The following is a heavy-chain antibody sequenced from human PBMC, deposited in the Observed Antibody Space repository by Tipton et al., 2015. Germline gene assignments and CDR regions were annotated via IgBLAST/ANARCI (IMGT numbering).Heavy chain of an antibody. J-gene: IGHJ4*02. D-gene: IGHD2-21*02. V-gene: IGHV5-51*01. CDR1: GYSFSNYW. Sequence: VQLVQSGAEGKKPGESLKISCKGSGYSFSNYWIGWVRQMPGKGLEWMGIIYPGDSHTRYNPSFQGQVTISAVKSISTAYLHWSGLKASAAAMYCCARHRDDYFDLWGQGTLVTVSA. CDR2: IYPGDSHT. CDR3: ARHRDDYFDL.